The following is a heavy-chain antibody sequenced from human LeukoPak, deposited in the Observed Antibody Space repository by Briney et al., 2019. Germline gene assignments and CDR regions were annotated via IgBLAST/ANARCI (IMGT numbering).Heavy chain of an antibody. J-gene: IGHJ4*02. CDR1: GGTFRSYA. Sequence: SVKVSCKASGGTFRSYAMSWVRQTPGQGLEWMGGIIPICGSANYAQKFQGRVTLTADESTSTAYLELSSLRSEDTAVYYCASGMITFGGVIVTPPTFDYWGQGTLVTASS. D-gene: IGHD3-16*02. CDR2: IIPICGSA. CDR3: ASGMITFGGVIVTPPTFDY. V-gene: IGHV1-69*01.